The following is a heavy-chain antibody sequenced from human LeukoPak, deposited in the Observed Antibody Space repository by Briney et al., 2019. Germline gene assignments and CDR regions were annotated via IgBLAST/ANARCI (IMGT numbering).Heavy chain of an antibody. V-gene: IGHV4-38-2*01. J-gene: IGHJ4*02. CDR3: ARSILRWGYYFDY. D-gene: IGHD4-23*01. CDR2: IYHSGST. Sequence: KPSETLSLTCAVSGYSISSGYYWRWIRQPPGKGLDWIGSIYHSGSTYYNPSLKSRVTISVDTSKNQFSLKLSSVTAADTAVYYCARSILRWGYYFDYWGQGTLVTVSS. CDR1: GYSISSGYY.